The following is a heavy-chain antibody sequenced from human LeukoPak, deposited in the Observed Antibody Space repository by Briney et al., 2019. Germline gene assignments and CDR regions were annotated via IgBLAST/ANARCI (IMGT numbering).Heavy chain of an antibody. CDR2: IKQDGSEK. J-gene: IGHJ4*02. CDR3: ARDGYSYGFYYFDY. CDR1: GFTFSSYW. Sequence: GGSLRLSCAASGFTFSSYWMSWVRQAPGKGLEWVANIKQDGSEKYYVDSVKGRFTISRDNAKISLYLQMNSLRAEDTAVYYCARDGYSYGFYYFDYWGQGTLVTVSS. V-gene: IGHV3-7*01. D-gene: IGHD5-18*01.